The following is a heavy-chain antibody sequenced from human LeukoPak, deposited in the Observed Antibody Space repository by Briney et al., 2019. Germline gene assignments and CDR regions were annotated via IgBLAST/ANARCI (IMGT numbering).Heavy chain of an antibody. CDR3: ARSKSGGNSAVDY. D-gene: IGHD4-23*01. CDR1: GGTFSSYA. V-gene: IGHV1-69*04. CDR2: IIPILGIA. J-gene: IGHJ4*02. Sequence: SVKVSCKASGGTFSSYAISWVRQAPGQGLEWMGRIIPILGIANYAQKFQGRVTITADKSTSTAYMELSSLRSEDTAVYYCARSKSGGNSAVDYWGQGTLATVSS.